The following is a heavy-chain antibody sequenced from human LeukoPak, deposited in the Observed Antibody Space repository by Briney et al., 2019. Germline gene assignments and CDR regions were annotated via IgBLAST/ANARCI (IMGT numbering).Heavy chain of an antibody. CDR2: IYYSGST. Sequence: PSETLSLTCTVSGGSISNYYWIWIRQPPGKGLEWIGYIYYSGSTNYNPSLKSRVTISVDTSKNQFSLKLSSVTAADTAVYYCARHRYIRDPFDFWGQGTLVTVSS. D-gene: IGHD1-14*01. CDR3: ARHRYIRDPFDF. J-gene: IGHJ4*02. CDR1: GGSISNYY. V-gene: IGHV4-59*08.